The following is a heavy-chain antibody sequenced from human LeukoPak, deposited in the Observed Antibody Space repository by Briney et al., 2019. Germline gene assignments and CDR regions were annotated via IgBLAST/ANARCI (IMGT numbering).Heavy chain of an antibody. Sequence: PSETLSLTCTVSGGSISSYYWSWIRQPPGKGLEWIGYIYYSGSTNYNPSLKSRVTISVDTSKNQFSLKLSSVTAADTAVYYCAGAAGVYYYYGMDVWGQGTTVTVSS. CDR2: IYYSGST. CDR3: AGAAGVYYYYGMDV. D-gene: IGHD2-8*01. V-gene: IGHV4-59*01. J-gene: IGHJ6*02. CDR1: GGSISSYY.